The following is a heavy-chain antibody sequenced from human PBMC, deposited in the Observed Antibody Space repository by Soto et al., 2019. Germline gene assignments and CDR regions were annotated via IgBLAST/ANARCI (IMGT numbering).Heavy chain of an antibody. V-gene: IGHV3-21*01. CDR1: GFTFSRSS. Sequence: LRLSCAASGFTFSRSSMNWVRQAPGKGLEWVSSISSSSNFIYYEDSVKGRFTVSRDNAKNSLYLQMISLRAEDTAVYYCARGMNTAIFYGMDVWGQGTTVTVSS. D-gene: IGHD5-18*01. CDR3: ARGMNTAIFYGMDV. CDR2: ISSSSNFI. J-gene: IGHJ6*02.